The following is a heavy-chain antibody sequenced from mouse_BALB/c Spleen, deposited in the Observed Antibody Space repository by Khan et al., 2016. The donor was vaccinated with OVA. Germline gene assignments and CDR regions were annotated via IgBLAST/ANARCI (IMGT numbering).Heavy chain of an antibody. V-gene: IGHV1-4*01. Sequence: QVQLQQSGAELARPGASVKMSCKASGYTFTSYTMHWVKQRPGQGLEWIGYINPSSAYTNYNQKFKDKATLTADTSSSTAYMQLSSLTSEDSAVYYCARIYYDYDGYYAMDYWGQGTSVTVSS. D-gene: IGHD2-4*01. CDR2: INPSSAYT. CDR1: GYTFTSYT. CDR3: ARIYYDYDGYYAMDY. J-gene: IGHJ4*01.